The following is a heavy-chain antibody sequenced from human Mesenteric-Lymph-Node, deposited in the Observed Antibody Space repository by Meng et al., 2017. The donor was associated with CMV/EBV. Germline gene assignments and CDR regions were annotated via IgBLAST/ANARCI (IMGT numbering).Heavy chain of an antibody. D-gene: IGHD6-19*01. J-gene: IGHJ4*02. V-gene: IGHV4-59*01. Sequence: CTVSGGSISGFYWSWIRQPPGEGLEWIGYTTYSGSTDYNASLKSRVTVSVDTSKNQFSLKLTSVTDADTAVYYCARVRTSGWFIIDYWGQGTLVTVSS. CDR1: GGSISGFY. CDR2: TTYSGST. CDR3: ARVRTSGWFIIDY.